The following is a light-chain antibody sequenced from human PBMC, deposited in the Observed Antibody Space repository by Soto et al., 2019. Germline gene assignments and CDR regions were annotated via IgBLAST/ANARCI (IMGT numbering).Light chain of an antibody. Sequence: QSVLTQPPSVSGVPGQKITISCTGSRSNIGAGYDVHWYQQFRGTAPKLLIYGNKNRPSGVPDRFSGSKSGTSASLAITGLQAEDEADYFCQSYDNGFSGLVFGGGTKLTVL. CDR2: GNK. J-gene: IGLJ3*02. CDR1: RSNIGAGYD. CDR3: QSYDNGFSGLV. V-gene: IGLV1-40*02.